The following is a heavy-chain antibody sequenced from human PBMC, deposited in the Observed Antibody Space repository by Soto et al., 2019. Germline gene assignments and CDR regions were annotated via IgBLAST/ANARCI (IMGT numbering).Heavy chain of an antibody. CDR3: SYDSSRGDY. Sequence: PGGSLRLSCAASGFAFSSAWMSWVRQAPGKGPEWVGRLKSEAAGGTTDYAAPVKGRFTISRDDSKNTLYLQMNSLKTDDTAVYYCSYDSSRGDYWGLGTLVTVSS. CDR1: GFAFSSAW. CDR2: LKSEAAGGTT. J-gene: IGHJ4*02. D-gene: IGHD3-22*01. V-gene: IGHV3-15*01.